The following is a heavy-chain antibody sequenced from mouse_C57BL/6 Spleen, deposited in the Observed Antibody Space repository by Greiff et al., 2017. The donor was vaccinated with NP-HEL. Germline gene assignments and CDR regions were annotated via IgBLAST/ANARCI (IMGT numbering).Heavy chain of an antibody. V-gene: IGHV1-59*01. CDR2: IDPSDSHT. CDR1: GYTFTSYW. J-gene: IGHJ3*01. Sequence: QVQLQQPGAELVRPGTSVKLSCKASGYTFTSYWMHWVKQRPGQGLEWIGVIDPSDSHTNYNQKFKGKATLTVDTSSSTAYMQLSSLTSEDSAVYYCAREGVSAWFAYWGQGTLVTVSA. CDR3: AREGVSAWFAY.